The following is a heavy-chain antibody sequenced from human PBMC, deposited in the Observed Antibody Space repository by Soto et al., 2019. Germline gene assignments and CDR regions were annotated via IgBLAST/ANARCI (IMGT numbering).Heavy chain of an antibody. J-gene: IGHJ4*02. CDR3: ARVPLGSSGWDARFTNGDY. Sequence: QVQLVQSGAEVKKPGASVKVSCKASGYTFSSYGITWVRQAPGQGLEWMGWISAYNGHTTYAQKLQGRVTMTTDTSTITAYMEVRSLRSDDSAVYYCARVPLGSSGWDARFTNGDYWGQGTRVTVSS. CDR2: ISAYNGHT. D-gene: IGHD6-25*01. V-gene: IGHV1-18*04. CDR1: GYTFSSYG.